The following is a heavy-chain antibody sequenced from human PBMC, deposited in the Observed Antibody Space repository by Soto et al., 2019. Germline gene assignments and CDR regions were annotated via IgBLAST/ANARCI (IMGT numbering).Heavy chain of an antibody. V-gene: IGHV3-48*03. CDR2: ISSSGSTI. J-gene: IGHJ6*02. Sequence: PGGSLRLSCAASGFTFSSYEMNWVRQAPGKGLEWVSYISSSGSTIYYADPVKGRFTISRDNAKNSLYLQMNGLRAEDTAVYYCARVRIVVVTTYPGDYYGMDVWGQGTTVTVSS. CDR1: GFTFSSYE. CDR3: ARVRIVVVTTYPGDYYGMDV. D-gene: IGHD2-21*02.